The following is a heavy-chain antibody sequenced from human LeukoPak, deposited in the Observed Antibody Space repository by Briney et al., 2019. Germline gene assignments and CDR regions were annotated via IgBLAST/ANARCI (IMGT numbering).Heavy chain of an antibody. Sequence: ASVKVSCKASGYTFTSYYMHWVRQAPGQGLEWMGWINPNSGGTNYAQKFQGRVTMTRDTSISTAYMELSRLRSDDTAVYYCARAPGYCSSTSCYGGGYYYMDVWGKGTTVTVSS. CDR1: GYTFTSYY. V-gene: IGHV1-2*02. D-gene: IGHD2-2*01. CDR3: ARAPGYCSSTSCYGGGYYYMDV. J-gene: IGHJ6*03. CDR2: INPNSGGT.